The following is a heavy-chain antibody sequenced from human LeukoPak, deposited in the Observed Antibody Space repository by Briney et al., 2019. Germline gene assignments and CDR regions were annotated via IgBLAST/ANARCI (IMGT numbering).Heavy chain of an antibody. J-gene: IGHJ4*02. CDR1: GYTFTGYY. Sequence: ASVKVSCKASGYTFTGYYIHWVRQAPGQGLEWMGMIYPRDGSTSYAQKFQGRVTVTRDTSTSTVHMELSGLRSEDTAVYYCARDQEGFDYWGQGTLVTVSS. CDR3: ARDQEGFDY. CDR2: IYPRDGST. V-gene: IGHV1-46*01.